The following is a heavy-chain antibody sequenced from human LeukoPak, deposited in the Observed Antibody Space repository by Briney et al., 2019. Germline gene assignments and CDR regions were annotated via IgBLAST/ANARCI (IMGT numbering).Heavy chain of an antibody. D-gene: IGHD6-19*01. J-gene: IGHJ6*02. Sequence: PGGSLRLSCTASGFTFNTHGMHWVHMVPGKGLEWVTLISPDGNKKYYADSVKGRFTISRDNSKNAVYLQMNSLKTEDTAIYYCAKVRSSGWHEPYHYYGMDVWGQGTTVIVSS. V-gene: IGHV3-30*18. CDR3: AKVRSSGWHEPYHYYGMDV. CDR2: ISPDGNKK. CDR1: GFTFNTHG.